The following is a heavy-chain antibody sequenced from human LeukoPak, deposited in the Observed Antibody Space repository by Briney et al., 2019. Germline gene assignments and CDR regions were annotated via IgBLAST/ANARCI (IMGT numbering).Heavy chain of an antibody. CDR2: IWYDGSNK. Sequence: GRSLRLSCAASGFTFSNYGMHWVRQAPGKGLEWVAVIWYDGSNKYYADSVKGRFTISRDNSKNTLYLQMNSLRAEDTAVYYCAKDREMATMDYWGQGTLVTVSS. CDR1: GFTFSNYG. D-gene: IGHD5-24*01. J-gene: IGHJ4*02. CDR3: AKDREMATMDY. V-gene: IGHV3-33*06.